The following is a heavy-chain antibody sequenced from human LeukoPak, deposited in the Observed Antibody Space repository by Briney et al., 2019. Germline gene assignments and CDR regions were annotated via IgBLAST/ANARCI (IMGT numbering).Heavy chain of an antibody. CDR2: ISGSGGST. Sequence: LAGGSLRLSCAASGFTFSSYAMSWVRQAPGKGLEWVSAISGSGGSTYYADSVKGRFTISRDNSKNTLYLQMNGLKAEDTAVYYCARSLENSYFYMDVWGQGTTVTVSS. J-gene: IGHJ6*02. CDR3: ARSLENSYFYMDV. CDR1: GFTFSSYA. V-gene: IGHV3-23*01.